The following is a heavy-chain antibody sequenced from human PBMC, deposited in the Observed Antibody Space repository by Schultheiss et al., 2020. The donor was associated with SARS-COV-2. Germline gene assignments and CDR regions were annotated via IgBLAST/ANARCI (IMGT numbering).Heavy chain of an antibody. V-gene: IGHV4-4*07. CDR3: ARRRVVVVAATLSYNWFDP. CDR1: GGSISSYY. J-gene: IGHJ5*02. CDR2: IYTSGST. D-gene: IGHD2-15*01. Sequence: GSLRLSCTVSGGSISSYYWSWIRQPAGKGLEWIGRIYTSGSTNYNPSLKSRVTMSVDTSKNQFSLKLSSVTAADTAVYYCARRRVVVVAATLSYNWFDPWGQGTLVTVSS.